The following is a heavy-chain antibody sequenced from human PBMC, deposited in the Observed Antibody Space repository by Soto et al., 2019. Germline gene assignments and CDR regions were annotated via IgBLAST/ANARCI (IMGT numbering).Heavy chain of an antibody. J-gene: IGHJ4*02. D-gene: IGHD1-26*01. CDR1: GGSISSSSYY. CDR2: IYYSGST. V-gene: IGHV4-39*01. Sequence: SETLSLTCTVSGGSISSSSYYWGWIRQPPGKGLEWIGSIYYSGSTYYNPSLKSRVTISVDTSKNQFSLKLSSVTAADTAVYYCATPFLGATTIDYWGQGTLVTVSS. CDR3: ATPFLGATTIDY.